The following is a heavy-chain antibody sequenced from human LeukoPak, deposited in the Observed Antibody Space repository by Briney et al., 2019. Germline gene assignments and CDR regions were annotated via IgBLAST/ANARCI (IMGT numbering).Heavy chain of an antibody. V-gene: IGHV3-7*01. J-gene: IGHJ4*02. Sequence: PGGSLRPSCAASGFTSGTSWMSWVRQATGKGLEWVANINQDGSAQYYVDSVKGRFTISRDNAKSSLYLQMNSLRAEDTAVYYCARSARWGQGTLVTVSS. CDR3: ARSAR. CDR1: GFTSGTSW. CDR2: INQDGSAQ.